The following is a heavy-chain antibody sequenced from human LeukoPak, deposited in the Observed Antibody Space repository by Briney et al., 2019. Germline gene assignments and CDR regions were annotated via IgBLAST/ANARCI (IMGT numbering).Heavy chain of an antibody. CDR3: AKRGVVIRVFLVGFHKEAYYFDS. Sequence: PGGSLRLSCAASGFTFSSYAMSWVRQPPGKGLEWVAGISDSGGSTNYADSVKGRFTISRDTPRNTLYLQMNSLRAEDTAVYFCAKRGVVIRVFLVGFHKEAYYFDSWGQGALVTVSS. CDR1: GFTFSSYA. J-gene: IGHJ4*02. D-gene: IGHD3-10*01. V-gene: IGHV3-23*01. CDR2: ISDSGGST.